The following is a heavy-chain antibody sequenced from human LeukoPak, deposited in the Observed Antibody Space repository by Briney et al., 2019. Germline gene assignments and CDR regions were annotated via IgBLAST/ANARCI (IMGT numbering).Heavy chain of an antibody. CDR2: ISYDGYNK. V-gene: IGHV3-30*03. J-gene: IGHJ4*02. Sequence: GGSLRLSCAASGFIFSNGMHWVRQTPGKGLEWVAIISYDGYNKNYADSVKGRFTISRDNSENTLYLKMNSLRVGDTAVYYCARDPTPETTMTTVTTGAYWGQGTLVTVSS. CDR3: ARDPTPETTMTTVTTGAY. CDR1: GFIFSNG. D-gene: IGHD4-17*01.